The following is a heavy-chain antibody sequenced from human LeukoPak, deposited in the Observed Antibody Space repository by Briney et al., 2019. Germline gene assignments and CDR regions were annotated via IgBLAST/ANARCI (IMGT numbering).Heavy chain of an antibody. CDR3: ATAPIPRGEAGEQYKYGMDV. CDR1: VGSISSGNW. D-gene: IGHD1-1*01. Sequence: SETLSLTCAVPVGSISSGNWWSWVRQSPGKGLEWIGEVYHNGTPNYNPSLKSRVTISADTFKNHFSLKLTSVTAADTAVYYCATAPIPRGEAGEQYKYGMDVWGQGTTVIVSS. J-gene: IGHJ6*02. V-gene: IGHV4-4*02. CDR2: VYHNGTP.